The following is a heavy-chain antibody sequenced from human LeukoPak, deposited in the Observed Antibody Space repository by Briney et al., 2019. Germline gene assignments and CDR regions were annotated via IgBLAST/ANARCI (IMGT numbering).Heavy chain of an antibody. CDR2: INHSGST. J-gene: IGHJ6*03. D-gene: IGHD2-2*01. CDR3: ARAIRRLYYYYYMDV. CDR1: GGSFSGYY. V-gene: IGHV4-34*01. Sequence: SETLSLTCAVYGGSFSGYYWSWIRQPPGKGLEWIGEINHSGSTNYNPSLKRRVTISVDTSKNQFSLKLSCVTAADTAVYYCARAIRRLYYYYYMDVWGKGTTVTVSS.